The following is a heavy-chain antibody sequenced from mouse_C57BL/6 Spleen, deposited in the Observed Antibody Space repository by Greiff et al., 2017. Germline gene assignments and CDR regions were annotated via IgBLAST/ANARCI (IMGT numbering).Heavy chain of an antibody. CDR2: IDPSDSYT. CDR1: GYTFTSYW. D-gene: IGHD3-2*02. J-gene: IGHJ2*01. CDR3: ATDSSGYGY. Sequence: VQLQQPGAELVKPGASVKLSCKASGYTFTSYWMQWVKQRPGQGLEWIGEIDPSDSYTNYNQKFKGKATLTVDTSSSTAYMQLSSLTSEDSAVYYCATDSSGYGYWGQGTTLTVSS. V-gene: IGHV1-50*01.